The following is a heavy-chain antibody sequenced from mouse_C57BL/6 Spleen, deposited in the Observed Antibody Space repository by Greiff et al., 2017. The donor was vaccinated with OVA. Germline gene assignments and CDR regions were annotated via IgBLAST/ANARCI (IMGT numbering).Heavy chain of an antibody. V-gene: IGHV14-3*01. J-gene: IGHJ2*01. CDR3: VIYYGPSGGGFDY. CDR1: GFNIKNTY. CDR2: IDPANGNT. Sequence: EVQLQQSVAELVRPGASVKLSCTASGFNIKNTYMHWVKQRPEQGLEWIGRIDPANGNTKYAPKFQGKATITADTSSNTAYLQLSSLTSEDTAIYYCVIYYGPSGGGFDYWGQGTTLTVSS. D-gene: IGHD2-1*01.